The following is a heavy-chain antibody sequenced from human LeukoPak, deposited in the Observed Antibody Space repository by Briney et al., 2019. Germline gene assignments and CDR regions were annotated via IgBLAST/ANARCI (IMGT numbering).Heavy chain of an antibody. V-gene: IGHV3-48*02. CDR3: AREYYYDSSGYYYPLGGMDV. Sequence: GRSLRLSCAASGFSFSNYGMHWVRQAPGKGLEWVSYISSSSSTIYYADSVKGRFTISRDNAKNSLYLQMNSLRDEDTAVYYCAREYYYDSSGYYYPLGGMDVWGQGTTVTVSS. J-gene: IGHJ6*02. CDR1: GFSFSNYG. D-gene: IGHD3-22*01. CDR2: ISSSSSTI.